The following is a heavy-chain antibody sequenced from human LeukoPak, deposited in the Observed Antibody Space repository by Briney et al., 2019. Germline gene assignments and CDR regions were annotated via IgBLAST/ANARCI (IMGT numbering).Heavy chain of an antibody. J-gene: IGHJ2*01. CDR2: IKTEIDGGTT. D-gene: IGHD4/OR15-4a*01. V-gene: IGHV3-15*01. CDR1: GFIFSNAW. Sequence: KAGGSLRLSCAASGFIFSNAWMSWVRQAPGKGLEWVGRIKTEIDGGTTDSAAPVKGRFTFSRDDSKNTVFLQMNSLKTEDTAVYYCTTDRLKNWYFDLWGRGTLVTVSS. CDR3: TTDRLKNWYFDL.